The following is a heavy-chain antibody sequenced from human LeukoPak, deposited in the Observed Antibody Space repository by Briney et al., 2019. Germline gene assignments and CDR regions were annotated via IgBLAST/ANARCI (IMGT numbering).Heavy chain of an antibody. V-gene: IGHV3-30-3*01. D-gene: IGHD4-11*01. CDR1: GFTFSSYA. CDR2: ISYDGSNK. J-gene: IGHJ4*02. Sequence: GGSLRLSCAASGFTFSSYAMHWVRQAPGKGLEWVAVISYDGSNKYYADSVKGRFTISRDNSKNTLYLQMNSLRAEDTAVYYCARVGGQLLHFDYWGQGTLVTVSS. CDR3: ARVGGQLLHFDY.